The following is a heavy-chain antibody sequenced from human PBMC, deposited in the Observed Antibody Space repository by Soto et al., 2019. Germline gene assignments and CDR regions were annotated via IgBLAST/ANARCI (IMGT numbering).Heavy chain of an antibody. D-gene: IGHD5-12*01. J-gene: IGHJ6*02. V-gene: IGHV1-3*01. Sequence: ASVKVSCKASGYTFTSYAVHCVRQAPGQRHEWMGWINAGSGNTKYSQKFKGRVTITRDTSASTAYMEMSSLRSEDTAVYYCAIVVLGYSGYDFMYAYYYGMDVWGQGTTVTVSS. CDR2: INAGSGNT. CDR1: GYTFTSYA. CDR3: AIVVLGYSGYDFMYAYYYGMDV.